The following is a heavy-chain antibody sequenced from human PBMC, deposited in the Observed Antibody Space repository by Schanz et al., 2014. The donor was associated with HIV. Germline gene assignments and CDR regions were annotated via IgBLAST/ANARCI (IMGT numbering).Heavy chain of an antibody. V-gene: IGHV3-53*01. D-gene: IGHD6-13*01. Sequence: QLVESGGGLIQPGGSLRLSCVFSGFTVSNNHLSWVRQAPGKGLEWVSIIYSAGTTYYTDSVKGRFTISRDNSKNTLYLQMNSLRPEDTAVYYCARGQPLVQRWFDPWGQGTLVTVSS. J-gene: IGHJ5*02. CDR1: GFTVSNNH. CDR3: ARGQPLVQRWFDP. CDR2: IYSAGTT.